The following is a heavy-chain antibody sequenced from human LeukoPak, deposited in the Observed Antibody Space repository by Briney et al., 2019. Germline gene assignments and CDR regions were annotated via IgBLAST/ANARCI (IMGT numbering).Heavy chain of an antibody. CDR3: VKEYFRGFDQ. Sequence: PGRSLRLSCAASGFTFNSYGMHWVRQAPGKGLEWVAAISNDGKLTYYEDSVRGRFTISRDNSKNTVHLQMNSLRTEDTAVYHCVKEYFRGFDQWGQGTLVIVSS. CDR2: ISNDGKLT. J-gene: IGHJ4*02. V-gene: IGHV3-30*18. CDR1: GFTFNSYG. D-gene: IGHD2/OR15-2a*01.